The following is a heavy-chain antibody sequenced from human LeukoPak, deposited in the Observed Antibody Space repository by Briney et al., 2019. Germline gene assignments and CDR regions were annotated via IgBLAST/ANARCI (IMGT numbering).Heavy chain of an antibody. Sequence: GGSLRLSCAASGFTFSSYAMSWVRQAPGKGLEWVSAISGSGGSTYYADSVKGRFTISRDNSKSTLYPQMNSLRAEDTAVYYCAKGPDCSGGSCYFLYYYYYGMDVWGQGTTVTVSS. J-gene: IGHJ6*02. CDR3: AKGPDCSGGSCYFLYYYYYGMDV. V-gene: IGHV3-23*01. CDR2: ISGSGGST. CDR1: GFTFSSYA. D-gene: IGHD2-15*01.